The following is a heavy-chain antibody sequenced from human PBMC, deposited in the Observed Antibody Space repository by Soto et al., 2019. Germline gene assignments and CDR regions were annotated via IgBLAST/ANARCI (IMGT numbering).Heavy chain of an antibody. J-gene: IGHJ6*02. CDR2: MIPICGTT. D-gene: IGHD6-13*01. CDR3: AGEFGVEDSGTNSDNYDIDV. Sequence: ASVKVSCKASGYTFTSYAISWVRQAPGQGLEWMGGMIPICGTTNYAQKFQGRVTITADESTSTAYMELSSLRSEDTAVYYCAGEFGVEDSGTNSDNYDIDVRGRGTTVTVSS. CDR1: GYTFTSYA. V-gene: IGHV1-69*13.